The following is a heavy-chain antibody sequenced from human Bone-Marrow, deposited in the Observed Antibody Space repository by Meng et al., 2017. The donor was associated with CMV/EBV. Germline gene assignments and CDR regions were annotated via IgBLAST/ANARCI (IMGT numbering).Heavy chain of an antibody. CDR3: ARTYSGSPKYYFDY. Sequence: KASGYTFTGYYMHWVRQAPGQGLEWMGWINPNSGGTNYAQKFQGRVTMTRDTSISTAYMELSRLRSDDTAVYYCARTYSGSPKYYFDYWGQGTLVTVSS. CDR2: INPNSGGT. D-gene: IGHD1-26*01. CDR1: GYTFTGYY. J-gene: IGHJ4*02. V-gene: IGHV1-2*02.